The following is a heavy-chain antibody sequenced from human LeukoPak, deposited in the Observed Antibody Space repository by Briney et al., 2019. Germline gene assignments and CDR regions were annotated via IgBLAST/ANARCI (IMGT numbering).Heavy chain of an antibody. CDR2: IIPILGIA. D-gene: IGHD2-2*01. CDR3: ARDLSELNYCSSTSCYSNWFDP. J-gene: IGHJ5*02. CDR1: GGTFSSYA. V-gene: IGHV1-69*04. Sequence: SVKVSCKASGGTFSSYAISWVRQAPGQGLEWMGRIIPILGIANYAQKFQGRVTITADKSTSTAYMELSSLRSEDTAVYYCARDLSELNYCSSTSCYSNWFDPWGQGTLVTVSS.